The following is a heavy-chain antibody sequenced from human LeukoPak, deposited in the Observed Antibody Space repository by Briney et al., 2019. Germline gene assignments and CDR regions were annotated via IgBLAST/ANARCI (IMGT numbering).Heavy chain of an antibody. D-gene: IGHD6-19*01. Sequence: PGGSLRLSCAASGFTFSSYAMSWVRQAPGKGLEWVSLISSSGDNTKYADSVKGRFTISRDNSKNTLYLQMNSLRAEDTAVYYCAKSFSGYSSGWTYFQHWGQGTLVTVSS. J-gene: IGHJ1*01. CDR3: AKSFSGYSSGWTYFQH. V-gene: IGHV3-23*01. CDR1: GFTFSSYA. CDR2: ISSSGDNT.